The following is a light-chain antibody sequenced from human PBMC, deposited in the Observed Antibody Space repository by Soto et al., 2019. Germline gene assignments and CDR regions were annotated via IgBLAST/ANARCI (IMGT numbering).Light chain of an antibody. Sequence: IHLTQSPSSLSASVGHRVTITCRASQDIAIYLAWYQQKPGEAPKLLTYAASTLYGGVPSRFSGSGSGTDFALTITSLQAEDFATYYCQQLRMYPSTFGGGTKVDI. CDR2: AAS. J-gene: IGKJ4*01. CDR3: QQLRMYPST. CDR1: QDIAIY. V-gene: IGKV1-9*01.